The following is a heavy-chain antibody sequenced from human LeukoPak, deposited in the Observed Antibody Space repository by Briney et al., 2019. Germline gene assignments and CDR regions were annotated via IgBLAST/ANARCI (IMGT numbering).Heavy chain of an antibody. V-gene: IGHV4-34*01. J-gene: IGHJ4*02. D-gene: IGHD3-22*01. CDR2: INNSGST. CDR3: ARYYYDNSGYGDYFDY. CDR1: GGSFSGYY. Sequence: PSETLSLTCAVYGGSFSGYYWSWVRQPPGKGLEWIAEINNSGSTNYNPPLKRRVTLSVYTSKNQFSLKMSSVSAADTAVYFCARYYYDNSGYGDYFDYWGQGTLVTVSS.